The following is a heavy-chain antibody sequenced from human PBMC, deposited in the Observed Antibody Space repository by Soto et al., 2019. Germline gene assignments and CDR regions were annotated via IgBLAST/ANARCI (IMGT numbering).Heavy chain of an antibody. CDR3: ARDQAYAFYY. Sequence: EVQLVESGGGLVQPGGSLRLSCAASGFTFSSYTMNWVRQAPGKGLEWVSYITGSSGVTSYADSVRGRFTISRDNAKNSLYLQLNSLTDEDTAVYYCARDQAYAFYYWGHGALVAVSS. CDR1: GFTFSSYT. CDR2: ITGSSGVT. V-gene: IGHV3-48*02. J-gene: IGHJ4*01.